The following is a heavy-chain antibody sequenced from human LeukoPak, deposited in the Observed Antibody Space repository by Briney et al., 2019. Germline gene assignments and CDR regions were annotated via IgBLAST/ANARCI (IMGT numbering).Heavy chain of an antibody. CDR3: ARLNWDDGEVSGFDQ. J-gene: IGHJ5*02. CDR1: GFTYSTSA. D-gene: IGHD1-26*01. Sequence: GGSLRLSCVASGFTYSTSAMSWVRQAPGKGLEWVSFINRDGGTVDYADSVKGRLTISRDNARKSLFLQMNILRVEDTALYYCARLNWDDGEVSGFDQWGQGILVTVSS. CDR2: INRDGGTV. V-gene: IGHV3-48*03.